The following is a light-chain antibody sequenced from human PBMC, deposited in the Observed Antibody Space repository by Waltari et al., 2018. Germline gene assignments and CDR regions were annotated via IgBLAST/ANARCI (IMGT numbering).Light chain of an antibody. CDR3: QQSYSTPYT. V-gene: IGKV1-39*01. Sequence: DIQMTQSPSSLSASVGDRVTITCRASQSISNFLNWYQLKPGKAPRLLIYAATTLQTGVPARFSGNRSGTDFTLTIRDLQPEDFATYSCQQSYSTPYTFGQGTKMEI. J-gene: IGKJ2*01. CDR2: AAT. CDR1: QSISNF.